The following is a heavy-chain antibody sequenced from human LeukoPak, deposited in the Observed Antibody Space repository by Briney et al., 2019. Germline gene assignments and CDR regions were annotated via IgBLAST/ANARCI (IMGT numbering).Heavy chain of an antibody. D-gene: IGHD3-22*01. V-gene: IGHV1-2*02. CDR3: ARARYDSSGYSYYFDY. CDR1: GYTFTGYY. J-gene: IGHJ4*02. CDR2: INPNSGGT. Sequence: ASVKVSCKASGYTFTGYYMHWVRQAPGQGLEWMGWINPNSGGTNYAQKFQGRVTMTRDTSISTAYMELSRLRSDDTAVYYCARARYDSSGYSYYFDYWGQGTLVTVSS.